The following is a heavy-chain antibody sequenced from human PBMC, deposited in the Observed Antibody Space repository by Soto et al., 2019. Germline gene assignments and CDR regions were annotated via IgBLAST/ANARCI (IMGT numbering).Heavy chain of an antibody. Sequence: KQSQTLSLTCAISGDSVSSNSAAWNWIRQSPSRGLEWLGRTYYRSKWYNDYAVSVKSRITINPDTSKNQFSLQLNSVTPEDTAVYYCAREPVPAALIFGVVEFDYWGQGTLVTVSS. CDR2: TYYRSKWYN. CDR3: AREPVPAALIFGVVEFDY. CDR1: GDSVSSNSAA. J-gene: IGHJ4*02. D-gene: IGHD3-3*01. V-gene: IGHV6-1*01.